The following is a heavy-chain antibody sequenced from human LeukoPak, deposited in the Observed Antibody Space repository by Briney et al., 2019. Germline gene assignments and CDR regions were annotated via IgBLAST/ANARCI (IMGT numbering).Heavy chain of an antibody. V-gene: IGHV3-23*01. J-gene: IGHJ4*02. CDR1: GFPHSIQS. CDR3: AKETGYSSGWEKSYFES. D-gene: IGHD6-19*01. CDR2: ISDSGGST. Sequence: GGSVSLSYAASGFPHSIQSILGVRAAPGKAREYVSAISDSGGSTHYADSVKGRHTISRDNYKNRLYRQMNGLSAEDTAVYFFAKETGYSSGWEKSYFESWGEGTLV.